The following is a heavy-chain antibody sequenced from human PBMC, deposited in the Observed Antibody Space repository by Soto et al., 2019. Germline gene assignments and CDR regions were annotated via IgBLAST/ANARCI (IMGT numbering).Heavy chain of an antibody. D-gene: IGHD3-22*01. J-gene: IGHJ4*02. Sequence: SEPLSLTCGVSGGCISSSKWWSWVRQPPGKGLEWIGEIYHSGSTNYNPSLKSRVTISVDKSKNRCSLKLSSVTAADTAVYYCARDEYDSSLLDYWGQGTLVTVSS. CDR2: IYHSGST. CDR1: GGCISSSKW. CDR3: ARDEYDSSLLDY. V-gene: IGHV4-4*02.